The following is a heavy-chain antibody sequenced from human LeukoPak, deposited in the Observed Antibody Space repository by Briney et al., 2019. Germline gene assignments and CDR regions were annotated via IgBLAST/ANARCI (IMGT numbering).Heavy chain of an antibody. CDR3: ARGRPVTGSFYFDY. Sequence: ASVKVSCKASGGTFSSYAISWVRQAPGQGLEWMGGIIPIFGTANYAQKFQGRVTITADESTSTAYMELSSLRSEDTAVYYCARGRPVTGSFYFDYWGQGTLVTVSS. D-gene: IGHD1-26*01. CDR1: GGTFSSYA. CDR2: IIPIFGTA. J-gene: IGHJ4*02. V-gene: IGHV1-69*13.